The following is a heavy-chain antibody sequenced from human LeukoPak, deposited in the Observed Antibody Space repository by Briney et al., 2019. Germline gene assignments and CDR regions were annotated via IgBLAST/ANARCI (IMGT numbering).Heavy chain of an antibody. Sequence: GGSLRLSCAASGFTFSSYAIHWVRQAPGTGLEWVAVISSDGANTYYADSVKGRFTVSRDNSKNTLSLQMNSLRAEDTAVYYCARGVGVGAIPLDSWGQGTLVTVSS. D-gene: IGHD1-26*01. CDR3: ARGVGVGAIPLDS. V-gene: IGHV3-30*01. CDR2: ISSDGANT. J-gene: IGHJ4*02. CDR1: GFTFSSYA.